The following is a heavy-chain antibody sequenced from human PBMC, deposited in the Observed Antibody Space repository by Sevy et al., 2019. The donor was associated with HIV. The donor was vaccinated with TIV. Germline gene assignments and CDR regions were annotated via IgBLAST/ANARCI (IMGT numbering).Heavy chain of an antibody. J-gene: IGHJ6*02. CDR1: GGSDSSSSYF. D-gene: IGHD1-26*01. CDR2: IYYSGST. Sequence: SETLSLTCTLSGGSDSSSSYFWSWIRQPPGKGLESIGYIYYSGSTNYNPSLKSRVTISVDTSKNQFSLKLSSVTAADTAVYYCARVGGLTDYGMDVWGQGTTVTVSS. V-gene: IGHV4-61*01. CDR3: ARVGGLTDYGMDV.